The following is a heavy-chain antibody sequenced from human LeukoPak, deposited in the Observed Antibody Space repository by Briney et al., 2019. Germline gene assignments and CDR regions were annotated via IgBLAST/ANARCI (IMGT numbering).Heavy chain of an antibody. J-gene: IGHJ3*02. D-gene: IGHD3-10*01. V-gene: IGHV3-30*07. CDR1: GFNFSRHD. Sequence: PGGSLRLSCAASGFNFSRHDMHWVRQAPGKGLEWVAVISFDGGNRNYADSVKGRFTISIDNSKNTLYLQMNSLRAEDTAVYYCAKSIWFGESLQAFDIWGQGTMVTVSS. CDR3: AKSIWFGESLQAFDI. CDR2: ISFDGGNR.